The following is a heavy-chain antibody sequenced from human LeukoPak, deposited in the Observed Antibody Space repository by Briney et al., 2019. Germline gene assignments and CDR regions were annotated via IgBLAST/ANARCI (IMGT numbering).Heavy chain of an antibody. CDR1: GFTFSDYY. CDR3: ARDREFDY. CDR2: IYSGGST. V-gene: IGHV3-53*04. Sequence: TGGSLRLSCAASGFTFSDYYMSWVRQAPGKGLEWVSVIYSGGSTYYADSVKGRFTISRHNSKNTLYLQMSSLRAEDTAVYYCARDREFDYWGQGTLVIVSS. D-gene: IGHD3-10*01. J-gene: IGHJ4*02.